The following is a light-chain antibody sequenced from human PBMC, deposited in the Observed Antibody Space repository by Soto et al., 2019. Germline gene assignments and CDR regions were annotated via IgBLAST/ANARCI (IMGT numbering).Light chain of an antibody. CDR3: QQYNSYSRT. CDR2: DAS. Sequence: DIQMTQSPSTLSASVGDRVTITCRASQSIGTSLAWYQHIPGTAPSLLIYDASTLESGVPSRFSGSGSGTEFTLTISSLQPDDFATYYCQQYNSYSRTFGQGTKVDIK. V-gene: IGKV1-5*01. J-gene: IGKJ1*01. CDR1: QSIGTS.